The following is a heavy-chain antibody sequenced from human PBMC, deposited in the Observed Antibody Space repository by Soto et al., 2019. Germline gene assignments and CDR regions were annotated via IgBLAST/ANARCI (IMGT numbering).Heavy chain of an antibody. J-gene: IGHJ6*02. CDR3: ATGYCISTSCYAYYGMDV. D-gene: IGHD2-2*01. CDR1: GGTFSSYA. CDR2: IIPIFGTA. Sequence: QVQLVQSGAEVKKPGSSVKVSCKASGGTFSSYAISCVRQAPGQGLERKGGIIPIFGTANYAQKLQGRVTITTDESTSTAYMELSSLRSEDTAVYYWATGYCISTSCYAYYGMDVSGQRTTVTVS. V-gene: IGHV1-69*05.